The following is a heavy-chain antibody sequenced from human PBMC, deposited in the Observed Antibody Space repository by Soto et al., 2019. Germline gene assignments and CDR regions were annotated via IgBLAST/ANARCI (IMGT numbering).Heavy chain of an antibody. V-gene: IGHV4-59*01. CDR2: IYYSGST. CDR3: ARVSRRYCSGDRCHFDL. D-gene: IGHD2-15*01. J-gene: IGHJ4*02. CDR1: GGSMSNYY. Sequence: QVQLQESGPRLVKPSETLSLTCTVSGGSMSNYYWNWIRQPPGKGLEWIGYIYYSGSTNYNPSLKSRVTISLDTPNNQFSLKLSSVIAADTALYYCARVSRRYCSGDRCHFDLWGQGTLVTVSS.